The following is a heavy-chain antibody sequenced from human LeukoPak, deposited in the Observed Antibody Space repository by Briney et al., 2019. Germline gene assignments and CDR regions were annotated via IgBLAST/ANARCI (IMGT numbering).Heavy chain of an antibody. J-gene: IGHJ5*02. Sequence: SETLSLTCTVSGGSISNYYWSWIRQPPGKRLEWIGYIYDSGSTNYNPSLKSRVTISVDTSKNQFSLKLSSVTAADTAVYYCARVETYYDILTGYYPRNWFDPWGQGTLVTVSS. D-gene: IGHD3-9*01. CDR2: IYDSGST. CDR3: ARVETYYDILTGYYPRNWFDP. V-gene: IGHV4-59*01. CDR1: GGSISNYY.